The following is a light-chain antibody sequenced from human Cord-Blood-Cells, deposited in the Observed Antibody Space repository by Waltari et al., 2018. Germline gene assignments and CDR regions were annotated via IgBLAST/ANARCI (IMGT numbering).Light chain of an antibody. J-gene: IGLJ1*01. CDR2: EVS. V-gene: IGLV2-14*01. CDR1: SIDVGGYNY. CDR3: SSYTSSSTYV. Sequence: QSALTQPASVSGSPGQSITISCPGTSIDVGGYNYVSWYQQHPGKAPKLMIYEVSNRPSGVSNRFSGSKSGNTASLTISGLQAEDEADYYCSSYTSSSTYVFGTGTKVTVL.